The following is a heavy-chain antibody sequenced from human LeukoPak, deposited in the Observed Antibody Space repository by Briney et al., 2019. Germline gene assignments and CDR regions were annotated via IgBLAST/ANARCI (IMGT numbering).Heavy chain of an antibody. Sequence: GGPLRLPCAASGFTFSTYGIHWVPQSPGKALEWVAVLYSDGMNNFYADSVKGRFTISRDNSKNTLYLQMNSLRAEDTAVYYCARGAGIVVVVAATQGGYYYYYGMDVWGQGTTVTVSS. J-gene: IGHJ6*02. V-gene: IGHV3-33*01. CDR1: GFTFSTYG. CDR2: LYSDGMNN. CDR3: ARGAGIVVVVAATQGGYYYYYGMDV. D-gene: IGHD2-15*01.